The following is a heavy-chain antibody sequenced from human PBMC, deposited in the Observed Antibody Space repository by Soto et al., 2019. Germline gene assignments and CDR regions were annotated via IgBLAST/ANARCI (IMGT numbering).Heavy chain of an antibody. CDR1: GYTFTSYD. J-gene: IGHJ6*02. D-gene: IGHD6-13*01. CDR2: MNPNSGNT. CDR3: ARSMSESSSWYMDCYYGMDV. V-gene: IGHV1-8*01. Sequence: GASVKVSCKASGYTFTSYDINWVRQATGQGLEWMGWMNPNSGNTGYAQKFQGRVTMTRNTSISTAYMELSSLRSEDTAVYYCARSMSESSSWYMDCYYGMDVWGQGTTVTVSS.